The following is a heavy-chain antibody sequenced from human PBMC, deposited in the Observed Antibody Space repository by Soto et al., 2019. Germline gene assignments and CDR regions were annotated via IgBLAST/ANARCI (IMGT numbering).Heavy chain of an antibody. V-gene: IGHV3-48*03. Sequence: PWGSLRLSWASSVFTLSSYEMNWVREAPGKGLEWVSYISSSGSTIYYADSVKGRFTISRDNAKNHFSLNLTSVTAADTAVYYCARDVSSSQGMDVWGQGTTVTVSS. CDR3: ARDVSSSQGMDV. CDR1: VFTLSSYE. J-gene: IGHJ6*02. CDR2: ISSSGSTI. D-gene: IGHD2-2*01.